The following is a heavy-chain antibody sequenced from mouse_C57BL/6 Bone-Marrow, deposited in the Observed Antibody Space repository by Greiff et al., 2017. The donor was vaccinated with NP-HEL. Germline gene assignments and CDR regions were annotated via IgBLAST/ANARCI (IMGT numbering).Heavy chain of an antibody. V-gene: IGHV5-2*01. CDR1: EYEFPSHD. J-gene: IGHJ1*03. CDR3: TRHGHYYGSSYSWYFDV. D-gene: IGHD1-1*01. Sequence: EVQRVESGGGLVQPGESLKLSCESNEYEFPSHDMSWVRKTPEKRLELVAAINSDGGSTYYPDTMERRFIISRDNTKKTLYLQMSSLRSEDTALYYCTRHGHYYGSSYSWYFDVWGTGTTVTVSS. CDR2: INSDGGST.